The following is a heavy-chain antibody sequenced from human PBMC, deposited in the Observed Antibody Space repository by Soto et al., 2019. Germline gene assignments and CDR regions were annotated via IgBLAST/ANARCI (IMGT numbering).Heavy chain of an antibody. CDR3: AKDGHNAPPENFHFDI. CDR2: ITPVFVTP. D-gene: IGHD1-1*01. CDR1: GGTFSSSA. V-gene: IGHV1-69*01. J-gene: IGHJ3*02. Sequence: QVQLVQSGAEVKKPGSSVKVSCKASGGTFSSSAINWVRQAPGQGLEWMGEITPVFVTPTYAQKFQGRVTLSADASTRSVYTELSSLTSDDTAVYFCAKDGHNAPPENFHFDIWGQGTMVTVSS.